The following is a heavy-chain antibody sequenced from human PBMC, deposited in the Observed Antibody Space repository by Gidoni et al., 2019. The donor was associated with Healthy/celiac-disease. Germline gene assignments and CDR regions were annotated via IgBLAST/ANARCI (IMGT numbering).Heavy chain of an antibody. CDR2: INHSGST. Sequence: QVQLQQWGAGLLTPSETLSLPCAVYGGSFSGYYWSWIRQPPGKGLEWIGEINHSGSTNYNPSLKSRVTISVDTSKNQFSLKLSSVTAADTAVYYCARGPGITGTPRWFDPWGQGTLVTVSS. V-gene: IGHV4-34*01. CDR1: GGSFSGYY. J-gene: IGHJ5*02. CDR3: ARGPGITGTPRWFDP. D-gene: IGHD1-7*01.